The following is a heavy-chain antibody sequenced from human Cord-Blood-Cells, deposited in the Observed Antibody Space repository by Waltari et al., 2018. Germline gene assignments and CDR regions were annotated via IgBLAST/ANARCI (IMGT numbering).Heavy chain of an antibody. CDR2: IIPIFGTA. V-gene: IGHV1-69*01. J-gene: IGHJ6*03. D-gene: IGHD4-4*01. CDR3: ARDQEPPYSNYVGNYMDV. Sequence: QVQLVQSGAEVKKPGSSVKVSCKASGGTFSSYALSWVRQAPGQGIGWMGEIIPIFGTANYAQKFQGRVTITADESTSTAYMELSSLRSEDTAVYYCARDQEPPYSNYVGNYMDVWGKGTTVTVSS. CDR1: GGTFSSYA.